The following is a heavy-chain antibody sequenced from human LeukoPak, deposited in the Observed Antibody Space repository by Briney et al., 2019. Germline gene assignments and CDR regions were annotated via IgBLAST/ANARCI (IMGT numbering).Heavy chain of an antibody. CDR1: GGSISSHY. J-gene: IGHJ5*02. D-gene: IGHD3-22*01. CDR3: ARHYYDSSGNQLFDP. Sequence: SETLSLTCTVSGGSISSHYWSWIRQPPGKGLEWIGFIYYGGSTDSNPSLKSRVTMSVDTTENRISLKLTSVTAADTAMYYCARHYYDSSGNQLFDPWGQGTLVTVSS. V-gene: IGHV4-59*11. CDR2: IYYGGST.